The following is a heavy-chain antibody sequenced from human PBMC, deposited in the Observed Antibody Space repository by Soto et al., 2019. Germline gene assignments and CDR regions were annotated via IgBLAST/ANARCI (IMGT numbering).Heavy chain of an antibody. Sequence: WETLSLTCAVYGGSFSGYYWSWIRQPPGKGLEWIGEINHSGSTNYNPSLKSRVTISVDTSKNQFSLKLSSVTGADTAVYYCARGSKPYYYYYYYMDVWGKGTTVTVSS. J-gene: IGHJ6*03. CDR3: ARGSKPYYYYYYYMDV. CDR2: INHSGST. CDR1: GGSFSGYY. V-gene: IGHV4-34*01. D-gene: IGHD6-13*01.